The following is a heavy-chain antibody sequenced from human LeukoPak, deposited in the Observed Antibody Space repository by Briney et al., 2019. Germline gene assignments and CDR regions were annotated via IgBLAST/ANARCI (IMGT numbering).Heavy chain of an antibody. Sequence: EASVKVSCKASGYTFTGYYMHWVRQAPGQGLEWMGWINPNSGGTNYAQKFQGRVTRTRDTSISTAYMELSRLRSDDTAVYYCARDRVGSSMIFFDYWGQGTLVTVSS. CDR1: GYTFTGYY. V-gene: IGHV1-2*02. D-gene: IGHD6-13*01. J-gene: IGHJ4*02. CDR2: INPNSGGT. CDR3: ARDRVGSSMIFFDY.